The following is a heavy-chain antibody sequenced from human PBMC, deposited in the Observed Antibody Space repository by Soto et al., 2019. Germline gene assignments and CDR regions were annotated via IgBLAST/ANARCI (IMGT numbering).Heavy chain of an antibody. CDR3: ARDVASFEYCSSTSCDPNWFDP. CDR1: GYTFTSYG. D-gene: IGHD2-2*01. V-gene: IGHV1-18*01. J-gene: IGHJ5*02. Sequence: QVQLVQSGAEVKKPGASVKVSCKASGYTFTSYGIRWVRQAPGQGLEWMGWINAYNGNTNYAQKLQGRVTMTTDTSTSTDYMALRSLRSDYTAVYYCARDVASFEYCSSTSCDPNWFDPWGQGTLVTVSS. CDR2: INAYNGNT.